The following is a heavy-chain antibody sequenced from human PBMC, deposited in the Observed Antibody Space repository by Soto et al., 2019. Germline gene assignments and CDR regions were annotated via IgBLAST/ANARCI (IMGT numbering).Heavy chain of an antibody. D-gene: IGHD2-8*01. CDR1: GGTFSSYT. CDR3: ARAGGYCTNGVCYFDY. Sequence: SVKVSCKASGGTFSSYTISWVRQAPGQGLEWMGRIIPILGIANHAQKFQGRVTITADKLTSTAYMELCSLRSEDTAVYHCARAGGYCTNGVCYFDYWGQGTLVTVSS. V-gene: IGHV1-69*02. J-gene: IGHJ4*02. CDR2: IIPILGIA.